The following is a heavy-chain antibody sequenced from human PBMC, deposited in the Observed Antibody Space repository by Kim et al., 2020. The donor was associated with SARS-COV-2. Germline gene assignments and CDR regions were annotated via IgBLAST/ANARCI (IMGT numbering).Heavy chain of an antibody. J-gene: IGHJ4*02. CDR2: IYFGGST. CDR3: ARAWGYYGDFDY. D-gene: IGHD3-22*01. Sequence: SETLSLTCSVSGYSISSGHYYWNWIRQRPGKALEWIGYIYFGGSTYYNLSLKSRATISLDTSKNQLSLRMNSVSAADTAIYYCARAWGYYGDFDYWGQGTLVTVSS. V-gene: IGHV4-31*03. CDR1: GYSISSGHYY.